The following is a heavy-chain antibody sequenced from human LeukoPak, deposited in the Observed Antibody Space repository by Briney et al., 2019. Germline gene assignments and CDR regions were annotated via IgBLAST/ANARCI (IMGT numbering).Heavy chain of an antibody. J-gene: IGHJ3*02. V-gene: IGHV4-39*07. CDR1: GGSISSSSYY. D-gene: IGHD3-22*01. CDR2: IYYSGST. Sequence: SETLSLTCTVSGGSISSSSYYWGWIRQPPGKGLEWIGSIYYSGSTYYNPSLKSRVTISVDTSKNQFSLKLSSVTAADTAVYYCARGYRDSSGYYDAFDIWGQGTMVTVSS. CDR3: ARGYRDSSGYYDAFDI.